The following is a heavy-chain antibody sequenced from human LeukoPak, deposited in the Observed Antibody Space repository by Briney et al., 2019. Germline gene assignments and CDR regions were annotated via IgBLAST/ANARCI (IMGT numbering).Heavy chain of an antibody. D-gene: IGHD6-13*01. J-gene: IGHJ4*02. V-gene: IGHV4-34*01. CDR2: INHSGST. CDR3: ARFIAAAGKNDY. CDR1: GGSFSGYY. Sequence: SETLSLTCAVYGGSFSGYYWSWFRQPPGKGLDWIGEINHSGSTNYNPSLKSRVTISVDTSKNQFSLKLSSVTAADTAVYYCARFIAAAGKNDYWGQGTLVTVSS.